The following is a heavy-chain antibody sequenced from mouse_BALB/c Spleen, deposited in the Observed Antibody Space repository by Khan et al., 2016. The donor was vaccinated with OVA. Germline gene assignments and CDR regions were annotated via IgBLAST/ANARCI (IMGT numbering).Heavy chain of an antibody. V-gene: IGHV3-2*02. CDR2: IRYSGVT. J-gene: IGHJ2*01. D-gene: IGHD1-1*01. CDR3: ARGNYYGYYCDY. CDR1: GYSITSGYA. Sequence: EVQLQESGPGLVKPSQSLSLTCTVTGYSITSGYAWNWIRQFPGNNLEWMGYIRYSGVTSYTPSLKSRISITRDTSKNQFFLQLNSVTTEDTATYYGARGNYYGYYCDYWGQGTTHTGSS.